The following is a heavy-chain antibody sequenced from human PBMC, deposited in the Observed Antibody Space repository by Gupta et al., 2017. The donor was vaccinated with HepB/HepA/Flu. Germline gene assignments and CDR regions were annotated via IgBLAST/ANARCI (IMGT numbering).Heavy chain of an antibody. Sequence: QVQLQQWGAGLLKPSETLSLTCAVYGGSFSGYYWSWIRQPPGKGLEWIGEINHSGSTNYNPSLKSRVTISVDTSKNQFSLKLSSVTAADTAVYYCARGRNTMVRGPTQNWFDPWGQGTLVTVSS. CDR1: GGSFSGYY. CDR2: INHSGST. J-gene: IGHJ5*02. D-gene: IGHD3-10*01. CDR3: ARGRNTMVRGPTQNWFDP. V-gene: IGHV4-34*01.